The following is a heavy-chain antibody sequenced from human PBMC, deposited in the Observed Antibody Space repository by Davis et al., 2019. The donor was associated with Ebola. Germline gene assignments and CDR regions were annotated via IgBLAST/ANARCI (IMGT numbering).Heavy chain of an antibody. CDR2: TYYRSKWYN. J-gene: IGHJ3*02. D-gene: IGHD1-14*01. V-gene: IGHV6-1*01. CDR3: ARATFRNPFDI. CDR1: GDSVSNNSVA. Sequence: SQTLSLLCAISGDSVSNNSVAWNWITQSPSRGLEWLGRTYYRSKWYNEYAESVKSRITVNPDTSKNQFSLQLNSVTPEDTAVYYCARATFRNPFDIWGQGTMVTVS.